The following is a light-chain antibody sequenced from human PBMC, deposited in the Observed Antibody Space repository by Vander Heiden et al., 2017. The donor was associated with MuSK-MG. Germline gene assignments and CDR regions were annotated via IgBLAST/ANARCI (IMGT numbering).Light chain of an antibody. Sequence: DIQLTQSPSSLSASVGDRVTITCRASQSISSYLNWYQQKPGKAPNLLIYAASRFQSGVPSRFSGSGSGTDFTLTITSLQPEDSATYYCQQSDSTPWTFGQGTKVESK. J-gene: IGKJ1*01. V-gene: IGKV1-39*01. CDR1: QSISSY. CDR3: QQSDSTPWT. CDR2: AAS.